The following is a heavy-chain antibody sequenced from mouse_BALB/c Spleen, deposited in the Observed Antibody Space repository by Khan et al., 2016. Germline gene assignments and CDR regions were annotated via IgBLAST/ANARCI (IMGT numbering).Heavy chain of an antibody. CDR2: IWRGGYT. V-gene: IGHV2-5-1*01. CDR3: AKEGGNWYFDV. Sequence: QVQLKQSGPSLVQPSQSLSISCTVSGFSLTSYGVHWVRQSPGKGLEWLGVIWRGGYTDYNTPFMSRLSITRDNSKSQVFFTMNSLQPDDTAIYYCAKEGGNWYFDVWGAGTTVTVSS. J-gene: IGHJ1*01. CDR1: GFSLTSYG.